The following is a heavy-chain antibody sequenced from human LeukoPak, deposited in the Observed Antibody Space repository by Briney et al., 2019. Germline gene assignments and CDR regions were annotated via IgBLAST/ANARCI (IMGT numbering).Heavy chain of an antibody. CDR3: ARGRGYSYGAVDY. V-gene: IGHV3-21*01. Sequence: GGSLRLSCAASGFTFSSYSMNWVRQAPGKGLEWVSSISSSSSYIYYGDSVKGRFTISRDNAKNSLYLQMNSLKAEDTAVYYCARGRGYSYGAVDYWGQGTLVTVSS. J-gene: IGHJ4*02. CDR1: GFTFSSYS. D-gene: IGHD5-18*01. CDR2: ISSSSSYI.